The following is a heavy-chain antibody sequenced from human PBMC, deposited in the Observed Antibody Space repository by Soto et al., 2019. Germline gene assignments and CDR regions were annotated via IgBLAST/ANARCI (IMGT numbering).Heavy chain of an antibody. V-gene: IGHV3-23*01. Sequence: EVHLLESGGGLVQPGGSLRLSCAASGFTFNNYAMSWVRQATGKGLEWVSGISASGSRTYYADSVKGRFTISRDMSKNMLSIQMNSLRVEDTAVYCCAKDPNGYYVGGFEFGGQGTMVTVSS. CDR3: AKDPNGYYVGGFEF. CDR2: ISASGSRT. J-gene: IGHJ3*01. CDR1: GFTFNNYA. D-gene: IGHD5-18*01.